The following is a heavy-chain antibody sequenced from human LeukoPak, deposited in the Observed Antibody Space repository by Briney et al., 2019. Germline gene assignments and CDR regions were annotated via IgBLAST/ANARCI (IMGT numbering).Heavy chain of an antibody. CDR3: ARGYCSSTSCYWSWFDP. CDR2: ISVHNGNT. CDR1: GYTFTNYG. V-gene: IGHV1-18*01. D-gene: IGHD2-2*01. J-gene: IGHJ5*02. Sequence: ASVKVSCKASGYTFTNYGITWVRQAPGQGPERMGWISVHNGNTNYAQKVQGRVSMTTDTSTSTAYMELRSLRSDDTAVYYCARGYCSSTSCYWSWFDPWGQGTLVTVSS.